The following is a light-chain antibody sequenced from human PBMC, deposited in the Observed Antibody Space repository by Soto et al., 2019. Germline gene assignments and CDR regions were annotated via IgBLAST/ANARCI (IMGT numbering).Light chain of an antibody. J-gene: IGKJ1*01. CDR2: KAS. Sequence: AIRMTQSPSSLSASTGDRVTITCRASQGISSYLAWYQQKPGKAPKLLIYKASTLKSGVPSRFSGSGSGTEFTLTISSLQPDDFATYYFQHYNSYSEAFGQGTKVDIK. CDR1: QGISSY. CDR3: QHYNSYSEA. V-gene: IGKV1-8*01.